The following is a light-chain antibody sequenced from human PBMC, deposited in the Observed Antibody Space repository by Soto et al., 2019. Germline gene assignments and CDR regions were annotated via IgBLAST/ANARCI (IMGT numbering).Light chain of an antibody. Sequence: QSVLTQPPSASGSPGQSVTISCTGTKSDIGVYDFVSWYQHLPGKAPRLIIYEVSQRPSGVPDRFSGSKSGNTASLTVSGLQAADEADYFCKSYAGSNTYVFGSGTKVTAL. V-gene: IGLV2-8*01. CDR3: KSYAGSNTYV. CDR2: EVS. J-gene: IGLJ1*01. CDR1: KSDIGVYDF.